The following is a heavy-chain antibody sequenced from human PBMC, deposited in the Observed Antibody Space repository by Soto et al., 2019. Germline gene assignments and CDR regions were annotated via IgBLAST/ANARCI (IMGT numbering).Heavy chain of an antibody. J-gene: IGHJ4*02. CDR3: TRATIDLWFRFDL. CDR2: INPDGSST. V-gene: IGHV3-74*01. Sequence: EVQLAESGGDLVQPGGSLRLACAASGFTFSSYWIHWVRQVPGKGLLWVSRINPDGSSTNYADSVKGRFTISRDNAKNTVYLQMDRLRADDTSVYYCTRATIDLWFRFDLWGQGTLVTVSS. CDR1: GFTFSSYW. D-gene: IGHD3-10*01.